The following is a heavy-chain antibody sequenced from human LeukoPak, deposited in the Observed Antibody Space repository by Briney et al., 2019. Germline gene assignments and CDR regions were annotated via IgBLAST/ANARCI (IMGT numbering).Heavy chain of an antibody. CDR2: IYYTGST. CDR3: ARYCSTTTCYSPWLDP. Sequence: SETLSLTCTVSGGSISNYYWSWIRQPPGQGLKLIGYIYYTGSTTYNPSLKSRATISVDTSKSQFSLKLRSVTAADTAVYYCARYCSTTTCYSPWLDPWGQGTLVTVSS. V-gene: IGHV4-59*08. J-gene: IGHJ5*02. D-gene: IGHD2-2*01. CDR1: GGSISNYY.